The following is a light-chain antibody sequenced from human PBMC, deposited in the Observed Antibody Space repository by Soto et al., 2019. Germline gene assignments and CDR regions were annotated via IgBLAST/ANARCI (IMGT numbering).Light chain of an antibody. V-gene: IGKV2-24*01. CDR2: IIS. J-gene: IGKJ2*01. CDR3: LQATQPYT. Sequence: DFVMTQTPLSSPVTLGQPASISCRSSQSLVHSDGNSYLSWLHQRPGQPPRLLIYIISNLFSEVPDRFSGSEAGTDFTRKISRVEPEDVGVYYCLQATQPYTFGQGTKLEIK. CDR1: QSLVHSDGNSY.